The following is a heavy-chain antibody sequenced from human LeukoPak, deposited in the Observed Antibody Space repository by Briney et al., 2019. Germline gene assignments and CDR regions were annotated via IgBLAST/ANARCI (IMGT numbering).Heavy chain of an antibody. V-gene: IGHV3-30*04. D-gene: IGHD4-17*01. CDR2: ISFDGTNK. J-gene: IGHJ4*02. CDR1: GVSLSNYA. CDR3: ATDYGDYEPIDY. Sequence: SGRSLRLSCTASGVSLSNYAMHWVRRPPGRGLEWVAVISFDGTNKHYGDSVEGRFSVSRDNSKNTLYLQMNSLRPDDTAMYYCATDYGDYEPIDYWGQGTLVTVSS.